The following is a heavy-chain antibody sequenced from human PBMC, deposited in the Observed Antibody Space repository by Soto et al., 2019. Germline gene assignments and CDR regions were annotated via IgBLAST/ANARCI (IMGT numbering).Heavy chain of an antibody. J-gene: IGHJ3*01. V-gene: IGHV4-39*01. CDR3: ARHEYVSSSYDLLDV. CDR2: IYYTGAT. CDR1: GGSVTNINYF. D-gene: IGHD3-22*01. Sequence: SETLSLTCSVSGGSVTNINYFWAWIRQSPGKGREWSANIYYTGATFYNPSLRSRVSMTIDASKNRFSLYLSSVTASDTALYYCARHEYVSSSYDLLDVWGRVTMVTVSS.